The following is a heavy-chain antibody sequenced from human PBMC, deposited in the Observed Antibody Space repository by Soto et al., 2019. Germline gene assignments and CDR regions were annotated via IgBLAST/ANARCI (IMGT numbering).Heavy chain of an antibody. CDR2: IYPSDSDT. D-gene: IGHD4-17*01. V-gene: IGHV5-51*01. Sequence: PGESLKISCQVSGYTFTIYWIGWVRQMPGKGLEWMGIIYPSDSDTRYGPSFQGQVTISADQSINTAYLQWDSPKASDTAIYYCARPANTVADHFDLWGQGTPVTVSS. CDR1: GYTFTIYW. J-gene: IGHJ4*02. CDR3: ARPANTVADHFDL.